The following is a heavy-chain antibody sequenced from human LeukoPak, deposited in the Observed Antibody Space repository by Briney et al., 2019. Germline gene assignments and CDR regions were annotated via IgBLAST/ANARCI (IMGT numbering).Heavy chain of an antibody. Sequence: GGSLSLSCASSGFTLSDYHMNWSRDAPGKGLEWVSHISSSGSTIYYTDSVKGRFTISRDNAKNSLYLQMNSLRAEDTAVYYCARDLRNYDILTGPDYWGQGTLVTVSS. D-gene: IGHD3-9*01. CDR3: ARDLRNYDILTGPDY. CDR1: GFTLSDYH. J-gene: IGHJ4*02. CDR2: ISSSGSTI. V-gene: IGHV3-11*04.